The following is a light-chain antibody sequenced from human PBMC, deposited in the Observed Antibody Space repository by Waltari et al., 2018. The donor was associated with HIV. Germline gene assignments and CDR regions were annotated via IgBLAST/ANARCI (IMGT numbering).Light chain of an antibody. CDR3: QQYFDAPWT. Sequence: DIQMTQSPSSLSASVGDRVSITCRARQGISNSLAWYQVKPGKAPNLLLYLASRLQSGVPSRFSGSGSGPEFTLTISSLRPEDFGTYYCQQYFDAPWTFGQGTKVEIK. CDR2: LAS. CDR1: QGISNS. V-gene: IGKV1-NL1*01. J-gene: IGKJ1*01.